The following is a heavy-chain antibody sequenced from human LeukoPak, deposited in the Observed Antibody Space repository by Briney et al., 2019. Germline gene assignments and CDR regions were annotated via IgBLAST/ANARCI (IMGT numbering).Heavy chain of an antibody. Sequence: GGSLRLSCAASGFTFSSYAMSWVRQPPGKGLEWVSAISGSGGSTYYADSVKGRLTISRDNSKNTLYLQMNSLRAEDTAVYYCVTRAAAGKLSFDYWGQGTLVTVSS. CDR3: VTRAAAGKLSFDY. CDR2: ISGSGGST. V-gene: IGHV3-23*01. J-gene: IGHJ4*02. CDR1: GFTFSSYA. D-gene: IGHD6-13*01.